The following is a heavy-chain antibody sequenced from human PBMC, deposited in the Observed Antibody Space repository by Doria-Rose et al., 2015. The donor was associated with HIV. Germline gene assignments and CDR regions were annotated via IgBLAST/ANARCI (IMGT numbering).Heavy chain of an antibody. V-gene: IGHV2-26*01. J-gene: IGHJ4*02. CDR2: IFSDDER. Sequence: QITLKESGPVLVKPTETLTLTCTVSGVSLSSPGMGVSWIRQPPGTALEWLANIFSDDERSYKTSLKSRLTISRGTSKSQVVLTMTDMDPVDTATYYCARIKSSRWYHKYYLDFWGQGTLVIVSA. CDR3: ARIKSSRWYHKYYLDF. D-gene: IGHD6-13*01. CDR1: GVSLSSPGMG.